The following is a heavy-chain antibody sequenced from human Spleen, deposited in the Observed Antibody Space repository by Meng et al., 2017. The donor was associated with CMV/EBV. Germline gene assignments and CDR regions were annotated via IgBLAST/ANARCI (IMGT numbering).Heavy chain of an antibody. CDR2: MNPKTGDT. CDR1: GYTFTGNY. Sequence: QAEWVQAGAGGRKTGASVKVSCKTSGYTFTGNYIPWVRRAPGQRLEWMGWMNPKTGDTNNAHNLQGRVSMTRETSITTAYMELTKLTSDDTAKYYCASDAVRGVQLERTSDYWGQGTLVTVSS. J-gene: IGHJ4*02. D-gene: IGHD1-1*01. V-gene: IGHV1-2*02. CDR3: ASDAVRGVQLERTSDY.